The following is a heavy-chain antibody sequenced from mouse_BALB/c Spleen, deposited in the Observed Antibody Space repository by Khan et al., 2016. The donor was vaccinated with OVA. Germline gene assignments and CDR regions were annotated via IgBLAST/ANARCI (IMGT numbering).Heavy chain of an antibody. Sequence: QVQLKESGPGLVQPSQSLSITCPVSGFSLTSYGVHWVRQSPGKGLEWLGVIWSGGNTDYYAAFMSRLSITKDNSKSQVFFKKNSRQSNDTAIYYCAKGDYRYGKMAYWGQGTLVTVSA. J-gene: IGHJ3*01. CDR1: GFSLTSYG. CDR2: IWSGGNT. D-gene: IGHD2-14*01. CDR3: AKGDYRYGKMAY. V-gene: IGHV2-5*01.